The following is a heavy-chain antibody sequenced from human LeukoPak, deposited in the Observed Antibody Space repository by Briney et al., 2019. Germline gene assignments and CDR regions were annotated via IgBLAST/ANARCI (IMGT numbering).Heavy chain of an antibody. CDR1: GYTFTGYA. V-gene: IGHV1-3*01. Sequence: ASVKVSCKASGYTFTGYAMHWVRQAPGQRLEWMGWINAGNGDTKYSQKFQGRVTITRDTSASTAYMELSSLRSEDTAVYYCARDGVYSSSSPTYYYYYMDVWGKGTTVTVSS. CDR3: ARDGVYSSSSPTYYYYYMDV. CDR2: INAGNGDT. J-gene: IGHJ6*03. D-gene: IGHD6-6*01.